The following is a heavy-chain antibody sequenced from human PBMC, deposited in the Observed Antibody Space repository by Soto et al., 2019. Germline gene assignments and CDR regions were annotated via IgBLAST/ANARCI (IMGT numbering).Heavy chain of an antibody. J-gene: IGHJ4*02. CDR3: ARRRCSSGPVALGY. D-gene: IGHD2-2*01. V-gene: IGHV4-34*01. CDR1: GGSFSGYY. Sequence: PSETLSLTCAVYGGSFSGYYWSWIRQPPGKGLEWIGEINHSGSTNYNPSLKSRVTISVDTSKDQFSLKLSSVTAADTAVYYCARRRCSSGPVALGYWGQGTLVTVSS. CDR2: INHSGST.